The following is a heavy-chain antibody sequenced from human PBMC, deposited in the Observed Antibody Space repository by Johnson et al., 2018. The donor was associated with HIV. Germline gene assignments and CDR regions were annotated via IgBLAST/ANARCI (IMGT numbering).Heavy chain of an antibody. Sequence: QVQVVESGGGVVQPGRSLRLSCAASGFTFSSYTMHWVRQAPGKGLEWVASISNDGSNKFYADSVKGRFTISRDNSRNTLDLQMSSLRPADTAVYYCVKEGTTVTTFLVYHIWGQGTRVTVSS. CDR2: ISNDGSNK. CDR3: VKEGTTVTTFLVYHI. D-gene: IGHD4-17*01. J-gene: IGHJ3*02. V-gene: IGHV3-30*18. CDR1: GFTFSSYT.